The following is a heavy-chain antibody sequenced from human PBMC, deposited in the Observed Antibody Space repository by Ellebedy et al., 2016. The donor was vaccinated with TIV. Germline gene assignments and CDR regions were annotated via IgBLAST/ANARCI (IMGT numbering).Heavy chain of an antibody. CDR2: INHSGST. CDR1: GGSFSGYY. V-gene: IGHV4-34*01. D-gene: IGHD1-1*01. CDR3: ARGGRRGGGY. J-gene: IGHJ4*02. Sequence: SETLSLTXAVYGGSFSGYYWSWIRQPPGKGLEWIGEINHSGSTNYNPSLKSRVTISVDTSKNQFSLKLSSVTAADTAVYYCARGGRRGGGYWGQGTLVTVSS.